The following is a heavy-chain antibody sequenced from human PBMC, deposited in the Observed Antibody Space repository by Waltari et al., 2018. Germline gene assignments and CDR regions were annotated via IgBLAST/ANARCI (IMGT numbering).Heavy chain of an antibody. D-gene: IGHD3-3*01. V-gene: IGHV4-34*01. CDR2: INHSGST. Sequence: QVQLQQWGAGLLKPSETLSLTCAAYGGSFSGYYWSWIRQPPGKGLEWIGEINHSGSTNYNPSLKSRVTISVDTSKNQFSLKLSSVTAADTAVYYCARGDYDFWSGPPALDYWGQGTLVTVSS. CDR3: ARGDYDFWSGPPALDY. CDR1: GGSFSGYY. J-gene: IGHJ4*02.